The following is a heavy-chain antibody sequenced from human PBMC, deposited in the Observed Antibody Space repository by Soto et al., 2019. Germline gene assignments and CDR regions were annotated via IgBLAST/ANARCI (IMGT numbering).Heavy chain of an antibody. Sequence: GGSLRLSCAASGFTFSSYAMIWVRQAPGKGLEWVSAITYDGSNKYYADSVKGRFTISRDNSKNTLYLQMNSLRAEDTAVYYCAKCSIAAANWFDPWGQGTLVTVSS. CDR2: ITYDGSNK. CDR3: AKCSIAAANWFDP. J-gene: IGHJ5*02. V-gene: IGHV3-30*18. CDR1: GFTFSSYA. D-gene: IGHD6-13*01.